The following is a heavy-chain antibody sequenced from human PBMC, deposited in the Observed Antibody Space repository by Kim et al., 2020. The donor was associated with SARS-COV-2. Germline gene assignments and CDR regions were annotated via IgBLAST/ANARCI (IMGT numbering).Heavy chain of an antibody. J-gene: IGHJ1*01. D-gene: IGHD6-19*01. CDR3: VRGSSGWYLEYFQH. CDR1: GGTFSSYA. V-gene: IGHV1-69*13. CDR2: IIPIFGTA. Sequence: SVKVSCKASGGTFSSYAISWVRQAPGQGLEWMGGIIPIFGTANYAQKSQGRVTITADESTSTAYMELSSLRSEDTAVYYCVRGSSGWYLEYFQHWGQGTLVTVS.